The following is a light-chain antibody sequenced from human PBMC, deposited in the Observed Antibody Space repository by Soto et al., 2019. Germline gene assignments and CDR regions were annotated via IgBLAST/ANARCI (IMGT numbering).Light chain of an antibody. V-gene: IGKV1-9*01. CDR3: QQLHSYRLN. CDR2: AAS. Sequence: DIQLTQPPPSLSASIADRVTITCRAGQGISTFLAWYQQTPRKAPKLLIYAASTLQSGVPSRFSGSGSGTDFTLTISSLQPEDVATYYCQQLHSYRLNFGGGTKVDIK. J-gene: IGKJ4*01. CDR1: QGISTF.